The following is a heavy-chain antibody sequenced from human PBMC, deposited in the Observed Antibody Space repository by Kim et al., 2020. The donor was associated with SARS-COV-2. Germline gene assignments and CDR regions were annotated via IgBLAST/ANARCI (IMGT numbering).Heavy chain of an antibody. Sequence: SETLSLTCTVSGGSISSGGYYWSCHRPHTGKDLEWIGYLYYSTSTNSNLTIQSRVTISVDTSKNPFTLKLSSVTAAGTAVYYCARDPLKIPGPLGHYYYYGMDVCGQGTPLTVSS. CDR2: LYYSTST. CDR1: GGSISSGGYY. CDR3: ARDPLKIPGPLGHYYYYGMDV. V-gene: IGHV4-31*03. J-gene: IGHJ6*02.